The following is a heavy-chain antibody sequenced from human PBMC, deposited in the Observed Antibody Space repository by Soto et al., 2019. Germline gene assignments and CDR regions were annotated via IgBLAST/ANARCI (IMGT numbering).Heavy chain of an antibody. CDR1: GGTFSSYA. CDR3: ARAEFGGVVIEGVGAFDI. CDR2: IIPIFGTA. D-gene: IGHD3-16*01. J-gene: IGHJ3*02. Sequence: SVKVSCKASGGTFSSYAISWVRQAPGQGLEWMGGIIPIFGTANYAQKFQGRVTITADESTSTAYMELSSLRSEDTAVYYCARAEFGGVVIEGVGAFDIWGQGTMVTVSS. V-gene: IGHV1-69*13.